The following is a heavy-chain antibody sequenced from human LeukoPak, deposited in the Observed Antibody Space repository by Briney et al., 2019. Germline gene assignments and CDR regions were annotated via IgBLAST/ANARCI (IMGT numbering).Heavy chain of an antibody. Sequence: SVKVSCKASGGTFRNYDISWVRQAPGQGLEWVGGIIPRFGSADYAQKFQDRVTITADESTRTAYMELKSLRSEDTAVYYCARGGGSGPYRLPDIWGVGTLVTVSS. D-gene: IGHD6-19*01. CDR1: GGTFRNYD. CDR2: IIPRFGSA. V-gene: IGHV1-69*13. J-gene: IGHJ4*02. CDR3: ARGGGSGPYRLPDI.